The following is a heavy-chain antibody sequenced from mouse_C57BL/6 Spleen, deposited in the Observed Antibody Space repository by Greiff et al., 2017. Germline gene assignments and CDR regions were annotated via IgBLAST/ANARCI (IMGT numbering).Heavy chain of an antibody. Sequence: VQLQQPGAELVKPGASVKLSCTASGYTFTSYWMQWVKQRPGQGLEWIGEIAPSDSYTNYNPKFKGKATLTVDPYSSTAYMQLSSRTAEDSAVYYGARASDDGYYKYFEDGGTGTTVTVSS. J-gene: IGHJ1*03. V-gene: IGHV1-50*01. CDR1: GYTFTSYW. CDR2: IAPSDSYT. D-gene: IGHD2-3*01. CDR3: ARASDDGYYKYFED.